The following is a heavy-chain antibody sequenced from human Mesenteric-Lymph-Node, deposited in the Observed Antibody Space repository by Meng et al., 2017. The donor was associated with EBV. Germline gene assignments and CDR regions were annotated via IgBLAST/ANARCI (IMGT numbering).Heavy chain of an antibody. J-gene: IGHJ4*02. V-gene: IGHV4-59*01. Sequence: VQLQESGPGLVKPSETLFLTCTVSGGSISSYYWNWMRQPPGKGLEWIGFIFYGGSANYNPSLKSRVSISGDTSRNQISLNLGSVTAAGTAVYYCAKGDSSIASRPFDDWGQGTLVTVSA. D-gene: IGHD6-6*01. CDR1: GGSISSYY. CDR2: IFYGGSA. CDR3: AKGDSSIASRPFDD.